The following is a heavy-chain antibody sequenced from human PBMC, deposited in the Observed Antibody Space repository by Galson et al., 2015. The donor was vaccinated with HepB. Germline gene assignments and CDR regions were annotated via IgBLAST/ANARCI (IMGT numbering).Heavy chain of an antibody. CDR3: ARGGNYYDSSGYYNPGDYYGMDV. D-gene: IGHD3-22*01. CDR2: ISYDGSNK. Sequence: SLRLSCAASGFTFSSYAMHWVRQAPGKGLEWVAVISYDGSNKYYADSVKGRFTISRGNSKNTLYLQMNSLRAEDTAVYYCARGGNYYDSSGYYNPGDYYGMDVWGQGTTVTVSS. CDR1: GFTFSSYA. J-gene: IGHJ6*02. V-gene: IGHV3-30*04.